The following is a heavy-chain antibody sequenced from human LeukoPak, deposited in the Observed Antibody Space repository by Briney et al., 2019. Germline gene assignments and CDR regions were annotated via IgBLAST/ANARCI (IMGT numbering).Heavy chain of an antibody. J-gene: IGHJ4*02. CDR2: IYSGGST. Sequence: GGSLRLSCAASGFTFSSYGMHWVRQAPGKGLEWVSVIYSGGSTYYADSVKGRFTISRDNSKNTLYLQMNSLRAEDTAVYYCAIGWLHYDYWGQGTLVTVSS. V-gene: IGHV3-NL1*01. D-gene: IGHD5-24*01. CDR1: GFTFSSYG. CDR3: AIGWLHYDY.